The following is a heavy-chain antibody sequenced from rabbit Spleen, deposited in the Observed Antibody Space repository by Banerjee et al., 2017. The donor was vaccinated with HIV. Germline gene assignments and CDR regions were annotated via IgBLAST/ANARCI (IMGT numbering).Heavy chain of an antibody. V-gene: IGHV1S40*01. CDR2: IYTGSIDST. D-gene: IGHD6-1*01. CDR1: RFSFSSSYY. J-gene: IGHJ4*01. Sequence: QSLEESGGDLVKPGASLTLTCTASRFSFSSSYYMCWVRQAPGKGLEWIACIYTGSIDSTVYATWAKGRFTISKTSSTTVTLQMTSLTAADTATYFCARGHAGNGGYGYPYFDLWGQGTLVTVS. CDR3: ARGHAGNGGYGYPYFDL.